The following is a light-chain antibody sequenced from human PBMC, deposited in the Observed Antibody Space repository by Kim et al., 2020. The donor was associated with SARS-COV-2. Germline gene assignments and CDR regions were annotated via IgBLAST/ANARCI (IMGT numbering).Light chain of an antibody. V-gene: IGLV3-1*01. CDR3: QAWDSSTAGV. J-gene: IGLJ2*01. Sequence: YELTQPPSVSVSPGQTASITCSGDKLGDKYACWYQQKPGQSPVLVIYQDSKRPSGIPERFSGSNSGNTATLTISGTQAMDEADYYCQAWDSSTAGVFGGGTKLTVL. CDR2: QDS. CDR1: KLGDKY.